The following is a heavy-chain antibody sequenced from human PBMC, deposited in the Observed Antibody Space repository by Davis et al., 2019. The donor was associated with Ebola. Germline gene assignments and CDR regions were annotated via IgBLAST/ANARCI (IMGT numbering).Heavy chain of an antibody. Sequence: SETLSLTCTVSGGSVSSGSYYWSWIRQPPGKGLEWIGEINHSGSTNYNPSLKSRVTISVDTSKNQFSLKLSSVTAADTAVYYCARLDYGDYVYYYGMDVWGQGTTVTVSS. D-gene: IGHD4-17*01. J-gene: IGHJ6*02. CDR3: ARLDYGDYVYYYGMDV. V-gene: IGHV4-61*01. CDR1: GGSVSSGSYY. CDR2: INHSGST.